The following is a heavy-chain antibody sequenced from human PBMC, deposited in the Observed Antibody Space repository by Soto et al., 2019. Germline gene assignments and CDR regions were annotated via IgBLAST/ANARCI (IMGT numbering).Heavy chain of an antibody. CDR3: AREGGYCSSTSCYNSYGMDV. CDR2: ISSSGGNI. J-gene: IGHJ6*02. D-gene: IGHD2-2*02. V-gene: IGHV3-48*03. CDR1: GFTFSSYE. Sequence: EVQLVESGGDLLQPGGSLRLSCAASGFTFSSYEMNWVRQAPGKGLEWVSYISSSGGNIYYADSVKGRFTISRDNAKNSLYLQMNSLRAEETAVYYCAREGGYCSSTSCYNSYGMDVWGQGTTVTVS.